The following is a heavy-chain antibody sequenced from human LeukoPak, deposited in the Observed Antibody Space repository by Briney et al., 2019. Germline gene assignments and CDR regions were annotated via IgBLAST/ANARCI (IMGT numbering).Heavy chain of an antibody. V-gene: IGHV4-31*03. Sequence: PSQTLSLTCTVSGGSISSGGYYWSWIRQHPGKGLEWIGYTYYSGSTYYNPSLKSRVTISVDTSKNQFSLKLSSVTAADTAVYYCARGRRYDYVWGSYRNIDYWGQGTLVTVSS. J-gene: IGHJ4*02. CDR3: ARGRRYDYVWGSYRNIDY. CDR1: GGSISSGGYY. D-gene: IGHD3-16*02. CDR2: TYYSGST.